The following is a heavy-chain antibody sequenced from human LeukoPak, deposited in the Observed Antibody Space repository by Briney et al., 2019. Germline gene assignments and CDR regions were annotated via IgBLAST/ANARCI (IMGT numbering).Heavy chain of an antibody. CDR3: ARHLTHGNDYFYYGMDV. Sequence: KPSETLSLTCTVSGVSTSSSTYYWGWIRQPPGRGLEWIGRIYYSGSPYHNPSLKSRVTMSVDTSKNQFSLKLSSVTAADTAVYFCARHLTHGNDYFYYGMDVWGQGTTVTVSS. D-gene: IGHD5-24*01. CDR2: IYYSGSP. CDR1: GVSTSSSTYY. V-gene: IGHV4-39*01. J-gene: IGHJ6*02.